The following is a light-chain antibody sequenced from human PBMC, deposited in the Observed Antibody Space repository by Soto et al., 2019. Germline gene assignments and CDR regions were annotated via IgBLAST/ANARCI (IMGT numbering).Light chain of an antibody. Sequence: QSVLTQPASVSGSPGQSITISCTGTSSDVGGYNYVSWYQQHPGKAPKLMIYEVSSRPSGVSNRFSGSKSGNTASLTISGLQPEDEADYYCSSYTTSTTVVLGTGTKLTVL. CDR2: EVS. V-gene: IGLV2-14*01. J-gene: IGLJ1*01. CDR3: SSYTTSTTVV. CDR1: SSDVGGYNY.